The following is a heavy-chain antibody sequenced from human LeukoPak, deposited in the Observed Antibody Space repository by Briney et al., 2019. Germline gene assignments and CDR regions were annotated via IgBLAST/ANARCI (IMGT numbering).Heavy chain of an antibody. Sequence: ASVKVSCKASGYTFTSYYMHWVRQATGQGLEWMGWMNPNSGNTGYAQKFQGRVTMTRDTSISTAYMELSSLRSEDTAVYYCARGLGIPGVYPDLRFWGQGTLVTVSS. J-gene: IGHJ4*02. D-gene: IGHD5/OR15-5a*01. CDR3: ARGLGIPGVYPDLRF. CDR1: GYTFTSYY. V-gene: IGHV1-8*02. CDR2: MNPNSGNT.